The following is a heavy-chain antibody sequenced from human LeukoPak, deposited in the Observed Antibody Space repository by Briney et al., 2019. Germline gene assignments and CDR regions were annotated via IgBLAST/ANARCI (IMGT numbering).Heavy chain of an antibody. Sequence: GGSLRLSCAASGFTFSNAWMSWVRQAPGKGLEWVGRIKSKTDGGTTDYAAPVKGRFTISRDNAKNSLYLQMNSLRAEDTALYYCARAGYSSGWYRFGAFDIWGQGTMVTVSS. J-gene: IGHJ3*02. CDR3: ARAGYSSGWYRFGAFDI. V-gene: IGHV3-15*05. CDR1: GFTFSNAW. D-gene: IGHD6-19*01. CDR2: IKSKTDGGTT.